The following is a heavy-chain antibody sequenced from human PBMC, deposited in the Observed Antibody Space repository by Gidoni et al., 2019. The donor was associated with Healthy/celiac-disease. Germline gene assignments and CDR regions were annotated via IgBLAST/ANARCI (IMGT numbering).Heavy chain of an antibody. V-gene: IGHV1-69*01. Sequence: QVQLVQSGAEVKKPGSSVKVSCKASGGTFSSYAISWVRQAPGQGLEWMGGIIPIFGTANYAQKFQGRVTITADESTSTAYMELSSLRSEDTAVYYCARPYYYDSSGPDDAFDIWGQGTMVTVSS. CDR3: ARPYYYDSSGPDDAFDI. CDR2: IIPIFGTA. J-gene: IGHJ3*02. D-gene: IGHD3-22*01. CDR1: GGTFSSYA.